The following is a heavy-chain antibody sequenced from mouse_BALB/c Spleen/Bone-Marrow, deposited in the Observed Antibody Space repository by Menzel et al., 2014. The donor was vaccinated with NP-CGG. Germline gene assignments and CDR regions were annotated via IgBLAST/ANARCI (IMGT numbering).Heavy chain of an antibody. CDR2: ILPGSGTT. CDR3: ASPSTAEEY. D-gene: IGHD1-2*01. CDR1: GYTFTTYW. V-gene: IGHV1-9*01. J-gene: IGHJ2*01. Sequence: QVQLRQSGAELMKPGASVKISRKATGYTFTTYWIEWVKQRPGHGLEWIGEILPGSGTTNYNEKFRGKATFTADTSSNHVHMQRRRLTSDDSDVYDRASPSTAEEYWGQGTTLTVSS.